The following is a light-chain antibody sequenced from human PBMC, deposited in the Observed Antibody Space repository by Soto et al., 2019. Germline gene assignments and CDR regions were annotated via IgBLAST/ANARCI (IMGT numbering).Light chain of an antibody. CDR1: HFISTW. V-gene: IGKV1-5*03. Sequence: DIQMTQSPSTLSAYGGDRVTITCRASHFISTWVAWYQQKPGKAPKLLIYKASDLERGVPSRFSGSGYGTEFTLTIGSLQPDDFATYYCQQYDSYPYTFGQGTKLEIK. CDR3: QQYDSYPYT. CDR2: KAS. J-gene: IGKJ2*01.